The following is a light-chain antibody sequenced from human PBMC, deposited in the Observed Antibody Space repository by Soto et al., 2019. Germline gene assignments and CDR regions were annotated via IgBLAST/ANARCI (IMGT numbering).Light chain of an antibody. CDR1: QSVSSK. CDR3: QQYNIWPGT. CDR2: GAS. J-gene: IGKJ1*01. V-gene: IGKV3-15*01. Sequence: DIVLTQSPGTLSVSPGERATLSCRASQSVSSKLAWYQQKPGQAPRLLFYGASTGATGIPARFSGSGSETEFTLSISSLQSEDFAVYYCQQYNIWPGTFGQGTKVDIK.